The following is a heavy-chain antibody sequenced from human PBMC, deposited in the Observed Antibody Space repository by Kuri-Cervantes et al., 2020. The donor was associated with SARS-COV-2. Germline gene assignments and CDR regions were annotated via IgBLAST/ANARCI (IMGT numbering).Heavy chain of an antibody. CDR1: GGSFSGYY. CDR3: ARTLPRYCSSTSCGRNWFDP. D-gene: IGHD2-2*01. CDR2: INHSGST. Sequence: SETLSLTCAVYGGSFSGYYWSWIRQPPGKGLEWIGEINHSGSTNYKPSLKSRVTISVDTSKNQFSLKLSSVTAADTAVYYCARTLPRYCSSTSCGRNWFDPWGQGTLVTVSS. J-gene: IGHJ5*02. V-gene: IGHV4-34*01.